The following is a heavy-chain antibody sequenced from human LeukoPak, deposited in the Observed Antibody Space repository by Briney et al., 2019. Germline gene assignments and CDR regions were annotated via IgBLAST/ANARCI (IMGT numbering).Heavy chain of an antibody. D-gene: IGHD6-19*01. CDR1: GFTFSSYA. J-gene: IGHJ1*01. CDR3: AKDWSPRWLVLRDDSEYFHH. V-gene: IGHV3-23*01. CDR2: VSGSGHTT. Sequence: QPGGSLRLSCAASGFTFSSYALSWVRQAPGKGMEWVPTVSGSGHTTYYADSVKGRFTISRDNSKSTVYLQMSSLRVEDTAVYTCAKDWSPRWLVLRDDSEYFHHWGQGTLVTVSS.